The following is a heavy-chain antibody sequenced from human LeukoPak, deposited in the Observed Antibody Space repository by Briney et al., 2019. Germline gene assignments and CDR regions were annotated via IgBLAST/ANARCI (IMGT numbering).Heavy chain of an antibody. CDR2: INHSGST. J-gene: IGHJ5*02. CDR1: GVSFSGYY. CDR3: ARVGDIVVVPAAIKRGFDP. V-gene: IGHV4-34*01. D-gene: IGHD2-2*02. Sequence: SETLSLTCAVYGVSFSGYYWSWIRQPPGKGLEWIGEINHSGSTDYNPSLKSRVTISVDTSRNQFSLKLSSVTAADTAVYYCARVGDIVVVPAAIKRGFDPWGQGTLVTVSS.